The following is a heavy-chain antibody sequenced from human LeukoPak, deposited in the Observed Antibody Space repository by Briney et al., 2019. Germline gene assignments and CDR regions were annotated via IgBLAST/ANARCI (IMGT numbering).Heavy chain of an antibody. CDR3: AKVYRAHGDYHAFDV. J-gene: IGHJ3*01. D-gene: IGHD4-17*01. Sequence: GGSLRLSCAASGFTFTSYAMSWVRQAPGKGLEWVSSISGSGSSTYYADSVKDRFTISRDDSKNTLYLQMNSLRAEDTAVYYCAKVYRAHGDYHAFDVWGQGTMVTVSS. CDR1: GFTFTSYA. CDR2: ISGSGSST. V-gene: IGHV3-23*01.